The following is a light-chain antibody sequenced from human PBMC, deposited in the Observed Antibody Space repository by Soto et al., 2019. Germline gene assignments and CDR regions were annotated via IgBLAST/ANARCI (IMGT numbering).Light chain of an antibody. CDR1: QSVSSSY. J-gene: IGKJ4*01. V-gene: IGKV3D-20*02. CDR2: GAS. Sequence: EIVLTQSPGTLSLSPGEGATLSCRASQSVSSSYIAWYQQRPGQTPSLLIYGASTRATGIPDRFSGSGSGTEFTLTFSSLEPEDFAVYYCQQRSNWLFGGGTKVDI. CDR3: QQRSNWL.